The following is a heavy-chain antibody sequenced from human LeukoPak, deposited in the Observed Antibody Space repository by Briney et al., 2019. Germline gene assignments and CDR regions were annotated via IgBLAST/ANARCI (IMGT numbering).Heavy chain of an antibody. D-gene: IGHD5-18*01. V-gene: IGHV4-34*01. CDR2: INHSGST. CDR3: ARGRIQLWVGYFDY. CDR1: GGSFSGYY. Sequence: PSETLSLTCAVYGGSFSGYYWSWIRQPPGKGLEWIGEINHSGSTNYNPSLKSRVTISVDTSKNQCSLKLSSVTAADTAVYYCARGRIQLWVGYFDYWGQGTLVTVSS. J-gene: IGHJ4*02.